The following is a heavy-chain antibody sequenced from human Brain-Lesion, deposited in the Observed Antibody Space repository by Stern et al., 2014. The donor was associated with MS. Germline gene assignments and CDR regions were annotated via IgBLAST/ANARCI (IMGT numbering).Heavy chain of an antibody. CDR2: IRPEADRRPT. V-gene: IGHV3-15*01. D-gene: IGHD1-26*01. CDR3: MGHTDY. J-gene: IGHJ4*02. Sequence: QLVESGGGLLKPGGSLRLSCAGSGFSFKNAWMTWVRQAPGKGLEWLGLIRPEADRRPTDYAAPVKGRFTISRDDSKNTLYLQMNSLKSEDTAVYYCMGHTDYWGQGTLVTVSS. CDR1: GFSFKNAW.